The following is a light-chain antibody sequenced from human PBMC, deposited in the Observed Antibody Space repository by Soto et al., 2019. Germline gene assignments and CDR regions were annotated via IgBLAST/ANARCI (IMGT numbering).Light chain of an antibody. CDR1: QSIHTN. J-gene: IGKJ1*01. Sequence: ETVMTQSEATLSVSPGERATLSCRASQSIHTNLAWYQQNPGQPPRLLIYGASTRVTGIPTRFSGSGSGTEFTLTISSLQSEDFAVYYCQQYNNWPRTFGQGTKVEIK. CDR2: GAS. V-gene: IGKV3-15*01. CDR3: QQYNNWPRT.